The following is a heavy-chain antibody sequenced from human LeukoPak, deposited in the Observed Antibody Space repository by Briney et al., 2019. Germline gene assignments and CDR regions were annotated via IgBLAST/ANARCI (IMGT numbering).Heavy chain of an antibody. D-gene: IGHD6-19*01. Sequence: SVKVSCKASGGTFSSYAISWVRQAPGQGLEWMGGIIPIFGTANYAQKFQGRVTMTRNTSISTAYMELSSLRSEDTAVYYCARVKRQWLRADYWGQGTLVTVSS. J-gene: IGHJ4*02. CDR2: IIPIFGTA. V-gene: IGHV1-69*05. CDR1: GGTFSSYA. CDR3: ARVKRQWLRADY.